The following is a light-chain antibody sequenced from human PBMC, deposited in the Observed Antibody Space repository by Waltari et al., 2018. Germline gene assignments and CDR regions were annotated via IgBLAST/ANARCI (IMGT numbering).Light chain of an antibody. CDR3: ATWDDSLHGVV. Sequence: QSVLTQPPSASGTPGPRVTISCSGSSSNIGINSVHWYQQLPGTAPKLLIFTNKYRPSGVPDRFSGSKSGTSASLAISGLQSEDEADYYCATWDDSLHGVVFGGGTKLTVL. J-gene: IGLJ3*02. V-gene: IGLV1-44*01. CDR2: TNK. CDR1: SSNIGINS.